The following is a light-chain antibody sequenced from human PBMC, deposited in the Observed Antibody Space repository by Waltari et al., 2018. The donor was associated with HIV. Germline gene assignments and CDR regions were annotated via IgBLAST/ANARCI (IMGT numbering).Light chain of an antibody. CDR2: KAS. V-gene: IGKV1-5*03. J-gene: IGKJ2*02. CDR3: QQYNSYPCT. CDR1: QSISSW. Sequence: DIQMTQSPSTLSASAGDRVTITCRASQSISSWLAWYQQKPGKAPKLLIYKASTLESGVPSRFSGSGSGTEFTLTISSLQPDDFATYYCQQYNSYPCTFGQGTKLEIK.